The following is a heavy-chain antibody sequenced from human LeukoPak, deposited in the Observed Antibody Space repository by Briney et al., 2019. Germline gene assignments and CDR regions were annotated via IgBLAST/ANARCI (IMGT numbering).Heavy chain of an antibody. CDR3: GRGHWGLDY. V-gene: IGHV3-11*01. CDR2: ITQTGSSM. CDR1: GFTFSDHY. J-gene: IGHJ4*02. D-gene: IGHD7-27*01. Sequence: PGGSLRLSCAVSGFTFSDHYMSWIRQAPGKGLEWVAYITQTGSSMSYSDSVKGRFTISRDNARNSLYLQMDSLRPEDTAVYYCGRGHWGLDYWGQGTLVTVSS.